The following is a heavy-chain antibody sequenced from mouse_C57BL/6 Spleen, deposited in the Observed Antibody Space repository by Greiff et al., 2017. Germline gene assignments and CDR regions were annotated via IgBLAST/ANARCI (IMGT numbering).Heavy chain of an antibody. J-gene: IGHJ3*01. CDR3: AREGLRSWFAY. CDR2: IYPGSGNT. D-gene: IGHD2-4*01. V-gene: IGHV1-76*01. CDR1: GYTFTDYY. Sequence: QVQLQQSGAELVRPGASVKLSCKASGYTFTDYYINWVKQRPGQGLEWIARIYPGSGNTYYNEKFKGKATLTAEKSSSTAYMQLSSLTSEDSAVYFCAREGLRSWFAYWGQGTLVTVSA.